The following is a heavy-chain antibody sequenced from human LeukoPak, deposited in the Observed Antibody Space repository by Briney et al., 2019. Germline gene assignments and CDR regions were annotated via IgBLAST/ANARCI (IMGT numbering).Heavy chain of an antibody. CDR2: ISSSSSTI. Sequence: GGSLRLSCAASGFTFSSYSMNWVRQAPGKGLEWVSYISSSSSTIYYADSVKGRFTISRGNSKNTLYLQMNSLRAEDTAVYYCAKDNYYDSSNYWGQGTLVTVSS. CDR1: GFTFSSYS. CDR3: AKDNYYDSSNY. J-gene: IGHJ4*02. D-gene: IGHD3-22*01. V-gene: IGHV3-48*01.